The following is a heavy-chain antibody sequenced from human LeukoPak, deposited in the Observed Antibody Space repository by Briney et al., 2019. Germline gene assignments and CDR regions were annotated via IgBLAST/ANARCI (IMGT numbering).Heavy chain of an antibody. CDR1: GLNFSSRW. Sequence: GGSLRLSCAASGLNFSSRWMNWVRQAPGQGLEWVASIKEDGSEKHYVDSVKGRFTISRDNGKNSLYLQMNSLRAEDTAVYYCARGPGYSSSDGAFDIWGQGTMVTVSS. CDR2: IKEDGSEK. J-gene: IGHJ3*02. CDR3: ARGPGYSSSDGAFDI. D-gene: IGHD6-13*01. V-gene: IGHV3-7*03.